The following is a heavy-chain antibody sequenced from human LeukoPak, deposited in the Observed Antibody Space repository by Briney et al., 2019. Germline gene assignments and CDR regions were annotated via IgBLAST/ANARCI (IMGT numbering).Heavy chain of an antibody. CDR1: RGTFSSYG. CDR3: ARGELGDSSGFSFFDY. CDR2: VIAIFGRV. J-gene: IGHJ4*02. D-gene: IGHD3-22*01. V-gene: IGHV1-69*05. Sequence: SVKVSCKASRGTFSSYGISWVRQAPGQGLEWMGGVIAIFGRVKYGQKFQGRATITTDESTSTAYMELSSLTSEDTGVYYCARGELGDSSGFSFFDYWGQGALVTVSS.